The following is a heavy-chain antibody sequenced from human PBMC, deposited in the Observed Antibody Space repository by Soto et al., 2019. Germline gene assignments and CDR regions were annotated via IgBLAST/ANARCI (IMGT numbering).Heavy chain of an antibody. J-gene: IGHJ5*02. D-gene: IGHD3-16*01. CDR2: VHSSGIT. CDR3: ARGLTMGQLPSHFDH. Sequence: NPSETLSLTCTVSGGSVSNDNFYWSWIQQPPGKGLEWIGYVHSSGITNYNPSLKRRVTISVDTSRNQFSLRLSSVTAADTAVYYCARGLTMGQLPSHFDHWGQGTLVTVSS. V-gene: IGHV4-61*01. CDR1: GGSVSNDNFY.